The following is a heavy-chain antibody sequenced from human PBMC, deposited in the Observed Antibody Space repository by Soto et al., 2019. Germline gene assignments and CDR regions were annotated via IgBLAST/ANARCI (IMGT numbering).Heavy chain of an antibody. Sequence: EVQLLESGGGLVQPGGSLRLSCAASGFTFSSYAMSWVRQAPGKGLEWVSAISGSGASTYYADSEKGRFPISRDNSKNPLYLQLNSLRAKDTAVYYSANVVGYSSSYPQWGQGTLVTLSS. D-gene: IGHD6-13*01. CDR1: GFTFSSYA. J-gene: IGHJ4*02. CDR2: ISGSGAST. CDR3: ANVVGYSSSYPQ. V-gene: IGHV3-23*01.